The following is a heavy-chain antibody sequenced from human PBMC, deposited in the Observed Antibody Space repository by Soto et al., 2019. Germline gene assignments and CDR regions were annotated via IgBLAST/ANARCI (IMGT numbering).Heavy chain of an antibody. D-gene: IGHD2-15*01. CDR2: MNPDSGHA. V-gene: IGHV1-8*01. CDR3: ARRTHCSGDICYYGLDN. Sequence: QVQLVQSGAEVKKPGASVKVSCKASGYTFTNSDINWVRQAPGQGLEWMGWMNPDSGHAAYAQKFQGRVTLTTSTSTSTVYMEMRSLGSEDTAVYYCARRTHCSGDICYYGLDNWGQGTLVPVS. J-gene: IGHJ4*02. CDR1: GYTFTNSD.